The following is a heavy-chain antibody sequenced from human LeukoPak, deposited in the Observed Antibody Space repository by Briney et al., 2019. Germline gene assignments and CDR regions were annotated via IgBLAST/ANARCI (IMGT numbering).Heavy chain of an antibody. D-gene: IGHD1-26*01. V-gene: IGHV4-34*01. Sequence: SETLSLTCAVYGGSFSGYYWSWIRQPPGKGLEWIGEINHSGSTNYNPSLKSRVTISVDTSKNQFSLKLSSVTAADTAVYYCARSPPHSGSYIAWGQGTLVTVS. CDR3: ARSPPHSGSYIA. CDR2: INHSGST. CDR1: GGSFSGYY. J-gene: IGHJ4*02.